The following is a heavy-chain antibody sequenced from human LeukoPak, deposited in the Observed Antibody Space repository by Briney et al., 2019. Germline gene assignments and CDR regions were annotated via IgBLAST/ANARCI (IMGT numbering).Heavy chain of an antibody. J-gene: IGHJ4*02. CDR1: GYTFTGYY. D-gene: IGHD3-22*01. CDR2: INPNSGGT. V-gene: IGHV1-2*02. Sequence: EASVKVSCKASGYTFTGYYMHWVRQAPGQGLEWMGWINPNSGGTNYAQKFQGRVTMTRDTSINTAYMELTSLTSDDTAVYYCARVAAGKASGYYGDYWGQGTLVTVSA. CDR3: ARVAAGKASGYYGDY.